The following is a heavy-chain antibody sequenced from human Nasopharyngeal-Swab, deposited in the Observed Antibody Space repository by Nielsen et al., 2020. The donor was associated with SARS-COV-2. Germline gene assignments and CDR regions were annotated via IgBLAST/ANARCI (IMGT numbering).Heavy chain of an antibody. Sequence: WVRQAPGQGLEWMGWISAYNGNTNYAQKLQGRVTMTTDTSTSTAYMELRSLRSDDTAVYYCARDWGYYYGSGSYFLPNNWSDPWGQGTPVTVSS. J-gene: IGHJ5*02. CDR2: ISAYNGNT. V-gene: IGHV1-18*01. D-gene: IGHD3-10*01. CDR3: ARDWGYYYGSGSYFLPNNWSDP.